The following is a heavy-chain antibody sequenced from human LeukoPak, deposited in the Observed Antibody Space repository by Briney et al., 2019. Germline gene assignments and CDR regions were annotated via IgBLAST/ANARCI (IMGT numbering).Heavy chain of an antibody. CDR1: GGSISSYY. CDR3: AAFRDGFNWHLDH. Sequence: PSETLSLTCTVSGGSISSYYWSWIRQPPGKGLEWIGYIYYSGSTNYNPSLKSRVTISVDTSKNQFSLKLSSVTAADTAVYYCAAFRDGFNWHLDHWGQGTLVTVSS. V-gene: IGHV4-59*08. J-gene: IGHJ4*02. CDR2: IYYSGST. D-gene: IGHD5-24*01.